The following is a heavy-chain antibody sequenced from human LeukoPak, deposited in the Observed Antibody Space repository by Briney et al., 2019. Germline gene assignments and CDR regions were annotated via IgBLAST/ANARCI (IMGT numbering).Heavy chain of an antibody. D-gene: IGHD1-26*01. CDR3: ARAEGSATGRD. Sequence: SVKVSCKASGGTFSSYAISWMRQAHGQGLEWMGRIIPIFGTANYAQKFQGRVTITTDESTSTAYMELSSLRSEDTAVYYCARAEGSATGRDWGQGTLVTVSS. CDR2: IIPIFGTA. J-gene: IGHJ4*02. V-gene: IGHV1-69*05. CDR1: GGTFSSYA.